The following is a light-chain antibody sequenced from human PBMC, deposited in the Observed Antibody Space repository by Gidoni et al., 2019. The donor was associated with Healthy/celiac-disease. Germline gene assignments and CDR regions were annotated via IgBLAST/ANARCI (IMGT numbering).Light chain of an antibody. Sequence: EIVLTQSPATRSLSPGERATLTCRASQSVSSYLAWYQQKPGQAPRLLLYDASNRATGIPARFSGSGSGTDFTLTISSLEPEDFAVYYCQQRSNWLTFGGGTKVEIK. J-gene: IGKJ4*01. CDR1: QSVSSY. CDR2: DAS. V-gene: IGKV3-11*01. CDR3: QQRSNWLT.